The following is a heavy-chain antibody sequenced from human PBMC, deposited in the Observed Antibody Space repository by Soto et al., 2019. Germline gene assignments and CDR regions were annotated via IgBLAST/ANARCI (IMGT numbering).Heavy chain of an antibody. CDR1: GYTLTELS. CDR2: FDPEDGET. V-gene: IGHV1-24*01. Sequence: RASVKVSCKVSGYTLTELSMHWVRQAPGKGLEWMGGFDPEDGETIYAQKFQGRVTMTEDTSTDTAYMELSSLRSEDTAVYYCATEDPQNYYFDYWGQGTLVTVSS. CDR3: ATEDPQNYYFDY. J-gene: IGHJ4*02.